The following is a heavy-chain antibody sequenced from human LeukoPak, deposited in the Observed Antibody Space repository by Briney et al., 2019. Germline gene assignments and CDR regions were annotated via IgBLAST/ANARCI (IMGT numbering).Heavy chain of an antibody. CDR1: GGSISSSSYY. CDR2: IYYSGST. V-gene: IGHV4-39*01. CDR3: ARSARVYYYDSSGYSWFDP. Sequence: SETLSLTCTVSGGSISSSSYYWGWIRQPPGKGLEWIGSIYYSGSTYYNPSLKSRVTISVDTSKNQFSLKLCSVTAADTAVYYCARSARVYYYDSSGYSWFDPWGQGTLVTVSS. J-gene: IGHJ5*02. D-gene: IGHD3-22*01.